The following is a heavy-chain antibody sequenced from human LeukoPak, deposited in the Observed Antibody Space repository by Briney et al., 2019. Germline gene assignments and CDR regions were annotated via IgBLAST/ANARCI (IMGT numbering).Heavy chain of an antibody. CDR2: ITGSGGST. Sequence: RAGGSLRLSCAASGFTFSGYAMSWVRQAPGKGLEWVSAITGSGGSTYYADSVKGRFTISRDNSKNTLYLQMNSLRAEDTAVYYCARDLGIVVVPAAMSWFDPWGQGTLVTVSS. J-gene: IGHJ5*02. CDR3: ARDLGIVVVPAAMSWFDP. CDR1: GFTFSGYA. D-gene: IGHD2-2*01. V-gene: IGHV3-23*01.